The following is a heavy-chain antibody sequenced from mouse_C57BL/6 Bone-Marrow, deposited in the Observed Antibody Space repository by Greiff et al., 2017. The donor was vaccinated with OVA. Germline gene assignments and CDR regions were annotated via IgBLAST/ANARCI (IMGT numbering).Heavy chain of an antibody. Sequence: EVQGVESGGGLVQPGGSMKLSCAASGFTFSDAWMDWVRQSPEKGLEWVAEIRNKANNHATYYAESVKGRLPISRDDSKSSVYLQMNSLRAEDTGIYYCTSLYAHDGVDYWGQGTSVTVSS. J-gene: IGHJ4*01. CDR3: TSLYAHDGVDY. V-gene: IGHV6-6*01. CDR1: GFTFSDAW. CDR2: IRNKANNHAT. D-gene: IGHD2-3*01.